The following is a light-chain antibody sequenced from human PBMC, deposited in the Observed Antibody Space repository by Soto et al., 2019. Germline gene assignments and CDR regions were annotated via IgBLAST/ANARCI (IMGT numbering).Light chain of an antibody. Sequence: EIQMTQSPYSLSSSVGDRVTLTCRASQSINRYITWYQQKPGKAPKLLIYAASSLHSGVASRFNGSGSGTDFTLTISSLQPEDFATYYCQQSYSTPRTFGGGTKVEIK. CDR3: QQSYSTPRT. J-gene: IGKJ4*01. V-gene: IGKV1-39*01. CDR1: QSINRY. CDR2: AAS.